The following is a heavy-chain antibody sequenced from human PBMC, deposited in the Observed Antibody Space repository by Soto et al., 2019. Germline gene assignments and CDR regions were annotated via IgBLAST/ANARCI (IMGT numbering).Heavy chain of an antibody. CDR1: GFTFSSYG. CDR2: IWYDGSNK. CDR3: ARDRLVGDDAFDI. J-gene: IGHJ3*02. Sequence: QVQLVESGGGVVQPGRSLRLSCAASGFTFSSYGMHWVRQAPGKGLEWVAVIWYDGSNKYYADSVKGLFTISRDNSKNTLYLQMNSLIAEDTAVYYCARDRLVGDDAFDIWGQGTMVTVSS. D-gene: IGHD1-26*01. V-gene: IGHV3-33*01.